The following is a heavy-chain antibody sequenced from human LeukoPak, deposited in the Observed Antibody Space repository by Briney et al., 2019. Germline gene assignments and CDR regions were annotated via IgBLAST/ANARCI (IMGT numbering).Heavy chain of an antibody. D-gene: IGHD3-16*01. Sequence: ASVKVSCKASGYTFTSYYMHWVRQAPGQGLEWMGIINPSGGSTNYAQKFQGRVTITADKSTSTAYMELSSLRSEDTAVYYCARPRAYCAFDIWGQGTMVTVSS. J-gene: IGHJ3*02. CDR2: INPSGGST. CDR1: GYTFTSYY. V-gene: IGHV1-46*01. CDR3: ARPRAYCAFDI.